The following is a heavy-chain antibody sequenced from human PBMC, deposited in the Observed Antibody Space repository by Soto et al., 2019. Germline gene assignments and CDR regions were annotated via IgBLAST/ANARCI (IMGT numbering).Heavy chain of an antibody. Sequence: LRLSCAASGFTFDDYAMHWVRQAPGKGLEWVSGISWNSGSIGYADSVKGRFTISRDNAKNSLYLQMNSLRAEDTALYYCPKALDRRRYYPSRLYYYGMDVTSHSTTVTLS. CDR2: ISWNSGSI. CDR1: GFTFDDYA. D-gene: IGHD3-22*01. V-gene: IGHV3-9*01. J-gene: IGHJ6*02. CDR3: PKALDRRRYYPSRLYYYGMDV.